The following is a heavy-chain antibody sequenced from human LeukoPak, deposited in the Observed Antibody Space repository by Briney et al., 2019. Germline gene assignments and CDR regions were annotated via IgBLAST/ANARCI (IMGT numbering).Heavy chain of an antibody. J-gene: IGHJ4*02. V-gene: IGHV3-33*01. Sequence: PGGSLRLSCAASGFTFSSYAMHWVRQAPGKGLEWVAVIWYDGSNKYYADSVKGRFTISRDNSKNTLFLQMNSLRADDTAVYYCARGSFVLGSGCSDWGQGTLVTVSS. CDR3: ARGSFVLGSGCSD. CDR2: IWYDGSNK. D-gene: IGHD6-19*01. CDR1: GFTFSSYA.